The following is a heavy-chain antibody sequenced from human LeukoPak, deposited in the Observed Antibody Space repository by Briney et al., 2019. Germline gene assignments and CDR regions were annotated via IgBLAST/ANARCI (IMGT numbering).Heavy chain of an antibody. D-gene: IGHD4-17*01. V-gene: IGHV4-4*07. CDR3: ARQSTVTKGVGYYYYYMDV. CDR2: IYTSGST. Sequence: PSETLSLTCTVSGGSISSYYWSWIRQPAGKGLEWIGRIYTSGSTNYNPSLKSRVTMSVDTSKNQFSLKLSSVTAADTAVYCCARQSTVTKGVGYYYYYMDVWGKGTTVTVSS. J-gene: IGHJ6*03. CDR1: GGSISSYY.